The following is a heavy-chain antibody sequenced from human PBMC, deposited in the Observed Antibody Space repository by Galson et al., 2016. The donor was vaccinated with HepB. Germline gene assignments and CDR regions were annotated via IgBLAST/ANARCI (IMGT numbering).Heavy chain of an antibody. V-gene: IGHV5-51*01. D-gene: IGHD5-12*01. CDR1: GYSFASYW. CDR2: IYPGDSNT. CDR3: ARREWLRSLDY. Sequence: QSGAEVKKPGESLMISCQASGYSFASYWIAWVRQTPGKGLEWMGVIYPGDSNTRYSPSFQGQVTLSVDRSTDTAYLQWATLKASDTAIYYCARREWLRSLDYWGQGTLVTVSS. J-gene: IGHJ4*01.